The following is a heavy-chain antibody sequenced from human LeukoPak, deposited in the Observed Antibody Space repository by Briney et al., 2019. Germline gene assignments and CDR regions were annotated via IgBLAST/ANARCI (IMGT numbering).Heavy chain of an antibody. CDR1: GFTFSSYS. CDR2: ISSSSSTI. V-gene: IGHV3-48*01. Sequence: PGGSLRLSCAASGFTFSSYSMNWVRQAPGKGLEWVSYISSSSSTIYYADSVKGRFTISRDNAKNSLYLQMNSLRAEDTAVYYCARGVGCSGGSCYNYYYYYMDVWGKGTTVTVSS. CDR3: ARGVGCSGGSCYNYYYYYMDV. J-gene: IGHJ6*03. D-gene: IGHD2-15*01.